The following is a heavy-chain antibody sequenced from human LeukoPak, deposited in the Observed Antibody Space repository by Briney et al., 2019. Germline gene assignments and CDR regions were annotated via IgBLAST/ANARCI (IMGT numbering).Heavy chain of an antibody. V-gene: IGHV6-1*01. CDR2: TYYRSKWYN. D-gene: IGHD3-3*01. Sequence: SQTLSLTCAISGDSVSSNSAAWNWIRQSPSRGLEWLGRTYYRSKWYNDYAVSVKSRITINLDTSKNQFSLQLNSVTPEDTAVYYCARGLTYYDFWSGYSTTDWFDPWGQGTLVTVSS. CDR3: ARGLTYYDFWSGYSTTDWFDP. J-gene: IGHJ5*02. CDR1: GDSVSSNSAA.